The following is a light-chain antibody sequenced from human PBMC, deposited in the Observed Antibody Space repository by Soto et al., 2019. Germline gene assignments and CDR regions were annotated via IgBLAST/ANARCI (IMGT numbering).Light chain of an antibody. Sequence: DIQMTQSPSTLSASVGDRVTITCRASQGITDWLAWYQQKPGKAPKLLIYKASSLESGVPSRFSGSGSGTAFTLTISSLQPDDVATYYCQQYKSSSPWTFGQGTKVEIK. CDR1: QGITDW. CDR2: KAS. CDR3: QQYKSSSPWT. J-gene: IGKJ1*01. V-gene: IGKV1-5*03.